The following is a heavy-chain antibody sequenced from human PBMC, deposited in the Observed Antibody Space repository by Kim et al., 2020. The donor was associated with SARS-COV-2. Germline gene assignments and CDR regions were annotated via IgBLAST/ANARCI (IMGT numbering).Heavy chain of an antibody. CDR2: IYSGGST. CDR1: GFTVSSNY. V-gene: IGHV3-53*04. D-gene: IGHD1-26*01. Sequence: GGSLRLSCAASGFTVSSNYMSWVRQAPGKGLEWVSVIYSGGSTYYADSVKGRFTISRHNSKNTLYLQMNSLRAEDTAVYYCASAPPTTTPDKDRYYYYMDVWGKGTTVTVSS. J-gene: IGHJ6*03. CDR3: ASAPPTTTPDKDRYYYYMDV.